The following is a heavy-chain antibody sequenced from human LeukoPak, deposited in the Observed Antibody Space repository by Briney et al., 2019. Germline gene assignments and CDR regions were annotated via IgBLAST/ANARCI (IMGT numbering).Heavy chain of an antibody. Sequence: SETLSLTCTVSGYSINSGYYWGWIRQPPGKGLEWIASIYHSGSTYYNPSLRSRVTISVDTSMNQFSLKLSSVTAADTAVYYCARGLRRYDSSGYWFDPWGQGTLVTVSS. CDR1: GYSINSGYY. D-gene: IGHD3-22*01. CDR2: IYHSGST. J-gene: IGHJ5*02. V-gene: IGHV4-38-2*02. CDR3: ARGLRRYDSSGYWFDP.